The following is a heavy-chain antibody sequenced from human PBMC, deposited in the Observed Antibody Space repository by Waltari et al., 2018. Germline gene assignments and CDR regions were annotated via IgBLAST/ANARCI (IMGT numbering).Heavy chain of an antibody. CDR1: GFTVSSNY. Sequence: EVQLVESGGGLIQPGGSLRLSCAASGFTVSSNYMSWVRRAPGKGREGGSVIYSGGSTYDAESGKGRFTISRDNSKNTLYLQMNSLRAEDPAVYYCARGGPGPIDYWGQGTLVTVSS. V-gene: IGHV3-53*01. CDR3: ARGGPGPIDY. CDR2: IYSGGST. D-gene: IGHD2-8*02. J-gene: IGHJ4*02.